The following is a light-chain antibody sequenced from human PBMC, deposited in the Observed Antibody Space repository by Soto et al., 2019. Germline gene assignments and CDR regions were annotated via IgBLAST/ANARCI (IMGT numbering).Light chain of an antibody. CDR2: DAS. V-gene: IGKV1-5*01. CDR1: RSIGRF. J-gene: IGKJ1*01. CDR3: QQCYMGWT. Sequence: DMEMTQSPSSLSASVGDRVTITCRASRSIGRFLAWYQHQPGKAPKLLIYDASTLESGVPSRFSGTGSGTEFTFSITSLQPEDFGTYYCQQCYMGWTFGQGTKV.